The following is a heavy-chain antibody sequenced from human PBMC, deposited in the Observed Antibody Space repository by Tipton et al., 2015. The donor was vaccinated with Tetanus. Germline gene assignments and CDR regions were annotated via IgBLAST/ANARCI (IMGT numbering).Heavy chain of an antibody. J-gene: IGHJ4*02. V-gene: IGHV4-30-4*01. CDR1: GASFSSGDYY. D-gene: IGHD2/OR15-2a*01. Sequence: TLSLTCTVSGASFSSGDYYWSWIRKPPGKDLEWIGYIYQTGTTYYNPSLKGRVTISMDRSNTQFSLRLASLTAADTAVYYCARAAGFLGLTHDFWGRGTLVSVSS. CDR3: ARAAGFLGLTHDF. CDR2: IYQTGTT.